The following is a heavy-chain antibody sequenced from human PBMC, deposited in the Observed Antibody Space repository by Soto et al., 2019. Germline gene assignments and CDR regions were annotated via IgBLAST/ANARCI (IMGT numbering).Heavy chain of an antibody. J-gene: IGHJ6*02. CDR3: ARHASGYDFWSGSPYYYYGMDV. CDR1: GYSFTSYW. CDR2: IDPSDSYT. Sequence: GESLKISCKGSGYSFTSYWISWVRQMPGKGLEWMGRIDPSDSYTNYSPSFQGHVTISADKSISTAYLQWSSLKASDTAVYYCARHASGYDFWSGSPYYYYGMDVWGQGSTVAVAS. V-gene: IGHV5-10-1*01. D-gene: IGHD3-3*01.